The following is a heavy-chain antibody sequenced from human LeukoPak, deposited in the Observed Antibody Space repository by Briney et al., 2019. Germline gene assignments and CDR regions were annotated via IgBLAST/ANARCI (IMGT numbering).Heavy chain of an antibody. Sequence: GSVKVSCKASGYTFTSYGISWVRQAPGQGLEWMGWISAYNGNTNYAQKLQGRVTMTTDTSTSTAYMELRSLRSDDTAVYYCARDTTAMGNNDYWGQGTLVTVSS. V-gene: IGHV1-18*01. CDR1: GYTFTSYG. CDR2: ISAYNGNT. J-gene: IGHJ4*02. CDR3: ARDTTAMGNNDY. D-gene: IGHD5-18*01.